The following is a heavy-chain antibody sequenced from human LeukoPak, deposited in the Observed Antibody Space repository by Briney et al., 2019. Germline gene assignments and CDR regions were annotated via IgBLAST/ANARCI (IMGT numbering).Heavy chain of an antibody. CDR3: ARDPYVSNFDY. CDR2: IKEDGSET. Sequence: GGSLRLSCAASGFTFSNYWMSWVRQAPGGGPEWVGNIKEDGSETYYVDSVKGRFTISRDNAQNSLYLHMHSLRVEDTAVYYCARDPYVSNFDYWGQGTLVTVSS. D-gene: IGHD3-10*02. CDR1: GFTFSNYW. V-gene: IGHV3-7*03. J-gene: IGHJ4*02.